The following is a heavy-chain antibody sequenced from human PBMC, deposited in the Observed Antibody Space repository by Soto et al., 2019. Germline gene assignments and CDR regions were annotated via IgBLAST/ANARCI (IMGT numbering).Heavy chain of an antibody. CDR1: GGTFNNYA. Sequence: QMQLVQSGAEVKKPGSSVKVSCKASGGTFNNYAISWVRQAPGQGLEWMGGIIPIIGTADYAHKFQGRLAISADESTGTTFMELSSLRSEDTALYYCARGGVDVVATSAFDYWGQGTVVTVSS. V-gene: IGHV1-69*01. D-gene: IGHD5-12*01. CDR2: IIPIIGTA. J-gene: IGHJ4*02. CDR3: ARGGVDVVATSAFDY.